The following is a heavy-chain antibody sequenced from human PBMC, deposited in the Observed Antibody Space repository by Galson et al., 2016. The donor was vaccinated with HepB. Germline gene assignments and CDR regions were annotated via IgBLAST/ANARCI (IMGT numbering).Heavy chain of an antibody. J-gene: IGHJ5*02. CDR1: GYTLTKLS. CDR3: ATEAWQRGSGWLPLDL. CDR2: FDPEYAET. D-gene: IGHD6-19*01. V-gene: IGHV1-24*01. Sequence: SVKVSCKVSGYTLTKLSMHWVRQAPGKGLEWMGGFDPEYAETLYAQKFQGRVTMTEDAFSDTAYMELRRLRSEDTAVYFCATEAWQRGSGWLPLDLWGQGTLVIVSS.